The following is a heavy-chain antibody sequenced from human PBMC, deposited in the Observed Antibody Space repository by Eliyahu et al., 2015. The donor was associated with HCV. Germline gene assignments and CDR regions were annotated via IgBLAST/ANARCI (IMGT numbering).Heavy chain of an antibody. CDR3: ASQYTGYSSSWQKVDDY. Sequence: VKPGGSLRLSCAASGFTFSDYYMSWIRQAPGKGLEWVSYISSSGSTIYYADSVKGRFTISRDNAKNSLYLQMNSLRAEDTAVYYCASQYTGYSSSWQKVDDYWGQGTLVTVSS. CDR1: GFTFSDYY. J-gene: IGHJ4*02. D-gene: IGHD6-13*01. V-gene: IGHV3-11*01. CDR2: ISSSGSTI.